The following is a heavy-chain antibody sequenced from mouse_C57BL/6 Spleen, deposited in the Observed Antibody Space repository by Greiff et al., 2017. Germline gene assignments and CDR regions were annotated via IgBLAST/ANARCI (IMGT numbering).Heavy chain of an antibody. CDR2: FYPGSGSI. D-gene: IGHD1-1*01. J-gene: IGHJ3*01. Sequence: QVQLQQSGAELVKPGASVKLSCKASGYTFTEYTIHWVKQRSGQGLEWIGWFYPGSGSIKYNEKFKDKATLTADKSSSTVYMELSRLTSEDAAVYFCARHEDPHYYGSTAWFAYWGQGTLVTVSA. V-gene: IGHV1-62-2*01. CDR3: ARHEDPHYYGSTAWFAY. CDR1: GYTFTEYT.